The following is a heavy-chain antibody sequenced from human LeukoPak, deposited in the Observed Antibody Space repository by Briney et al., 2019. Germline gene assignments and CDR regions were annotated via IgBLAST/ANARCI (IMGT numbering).Heavy chain of an antibody. D-gene: IGHD2-2*01. J-gene: IGHJ6*03. Sequence: ASVKVSCKASGHTFTSYYMHWVRQAPGQGLEWMGWINPNSGGTNYAQKFQGRVTMTRDTSISTAYMELSRLRSDDTAVYYCARAGDQLLYDYYMDVWGKGTTVTVSS. CDR1: GHTFTSYY. CDR3: ARAGDQLLYDYYMDV. V-gene: IGHV1-2*02. CDR2: INPNSGGT.